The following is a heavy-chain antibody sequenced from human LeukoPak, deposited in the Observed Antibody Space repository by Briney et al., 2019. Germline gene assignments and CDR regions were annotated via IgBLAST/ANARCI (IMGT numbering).Heavy chain of an antibody. CDR3: ARGSYSGSGGYYFDS. V-gene: IGHV3-30-3*01. D-gene: IGHD6-13*01. CDR2: ISYDGSNK. CDR1: GFTFSSYA. J-gene: IGHJ4*02. Sequence: GRSLRLSCAASGFTFSSYAMHWVRQAPGKGLEWVALISYDGSNKYYADSVKGRFTISRDNSRNTLYLQMNSLRAEDTAVYYCARGSYSGSGGYYFDSWGQGTLVTVSS.